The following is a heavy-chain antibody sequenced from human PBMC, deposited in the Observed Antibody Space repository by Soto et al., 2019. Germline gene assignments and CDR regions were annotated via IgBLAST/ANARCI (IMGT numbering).Heavy chain of an antibody. J-gene: IGHJ6*03. D-gene: IGHD5-12*01. V-gene: IGHV1-18*01. CDR3: ARLCGYSGDDLGFNYYYYYMDV. CDR2: ISAYNGNT. Sequence: ASVKVSCKASGYTFTSYGISWVRQAPGQGLEWMGWISAYNGNTNYAQKLQSRVTMTTDTSTSTAYMELRSLRSDDTAVYYCARLCGYSGDDLGFNYYYYYMDVWGKGTTVTVSS. CDR1: GYTFTSYG.